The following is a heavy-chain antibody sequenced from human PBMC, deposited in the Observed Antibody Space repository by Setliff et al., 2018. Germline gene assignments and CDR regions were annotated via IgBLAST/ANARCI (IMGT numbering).Heavy chain of an antibody. Sequence: TLSLTCTVSGGSISSGGYYWSWIRQHPGKALEWLARIDWDDDKFYSTSLKTRLTISKDTSKKQVVLTMTNMDPVDTATYYCARISASSSHFDYWGPGTLVTVSS. J-gene: IGHJ4*02. CDR2: IDWDDDK. CDR1: GGSISSGGYY. CDR3: ARISASSSHFDY. V-gene: IGHV2-70*16. D-gene: IGHD6-13*01.